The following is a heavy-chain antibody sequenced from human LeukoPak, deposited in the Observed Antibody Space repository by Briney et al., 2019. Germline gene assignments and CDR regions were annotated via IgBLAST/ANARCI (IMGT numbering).Heavy chain of an antibody. D-gene: IGHD2-15*01. CDR1: GFTFSSYW. V-gene: IGHV3-30*18. CDR2: ISYDGNYD. J-gene: IGHJ4*02. CDR3: AKDLNSHYSFDY. Sequence: GGSLRLSCAASGFTFSSYWMSWVRQAPGKGLEWVAVISYDGNYDYYADSMRGRLTISRDDSKNTLYLQMNSLRAEDTAVYYCAKDLNSHYSFDYWGQGALVTVSS.